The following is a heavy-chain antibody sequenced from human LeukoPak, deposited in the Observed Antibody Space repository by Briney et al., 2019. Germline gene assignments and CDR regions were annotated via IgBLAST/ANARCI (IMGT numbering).Heavy chain of an antibody. V-gene: IGHV3-21*06. J-gene: IGHJ4*02. CDR1: GFTFSTFA. CDR2: IFPSGGEI. Sequence: GGSLRLSCAASGFTFSTFAMIWVRQPPGKGLEWVSSIFPSGGEIHYADSVRGRFTISRDNAKNSLYLQMDSLRAEDTAVYYCARGPTNGQAFDYWGQGTLVSVSS. CDR3: ARGPTNGQAFDY. D-gene: IGHD2-8*01.